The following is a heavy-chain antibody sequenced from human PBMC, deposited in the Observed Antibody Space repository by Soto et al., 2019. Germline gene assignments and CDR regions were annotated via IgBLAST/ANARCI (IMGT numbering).Heavy chain of an antibody. V-gene: IGHV3-48*02. D-gene: IGHD5-18*01. CDR1: GFTFSSYS. Sequence: GGSLRLSCAASGFTFSSYSMNWVRQASGKGLEWVSYISSSSSTIYYADSVKGRFTISRDNAKNSLYLQMNSLRDEDTAVHYCARGQLQLWPRMDVWGQGTTVTVSS. CDR2: ISSSSSTI. CDR3: ARGQLQLWPRMDV. J-gene: IGHJ6*02.